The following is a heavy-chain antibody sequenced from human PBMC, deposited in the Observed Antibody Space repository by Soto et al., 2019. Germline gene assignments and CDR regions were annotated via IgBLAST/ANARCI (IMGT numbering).Heavy chain of an antibody. CDR1: GGTFSSYA. V-gene: IGHV1-69*06. Sequence: QVQLVQSGAEVKKPGSSVKVSCKASGGTFSSYAISWVRQAPGQGLEWMGGIIPIFGTANYAQKFQGRVTITADKSTSTAYMELSSLRSEDTDVYYCARGWGGNVGAKSNHYYYYGMDVWGQWTTVTVSS. CDR3: ARGWGGNVGAKSNHYYYYGMDV. J-gene: IGHJ6*02. CDR2: IIPIFGTA. D-gene: IGHD3-16*01.